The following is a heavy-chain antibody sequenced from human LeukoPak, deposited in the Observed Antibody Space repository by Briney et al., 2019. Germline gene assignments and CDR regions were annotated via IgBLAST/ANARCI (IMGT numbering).Heavy chain of an antibody. Sequence: ASVKVSCKASGGTFSSYAISWVRQAPGQGLEWMGGIIPIFGTANYAQKFQGRVTITADKSTSTAYMELSSLRSEDTAVYYCARAAVVTGYHDYWGQGTLVTVSS. CDR3: ARAAVVTGYHDY. CDR2: IIPIFGTA. J-gene: IGHJ4*02. CDR1: GGTFSSYA. D-gene: IGHD2-21*02. V-gene: IGHV1-69*06.